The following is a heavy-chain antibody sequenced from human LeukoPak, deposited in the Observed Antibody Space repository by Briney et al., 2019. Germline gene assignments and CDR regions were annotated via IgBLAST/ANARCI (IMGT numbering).Heavy chain of an antibody. CDR2: ISGGSGYI. J-gene: IGHJ6*02. CDR1: GFTFSTYS. V-gene: IGHV3-21*01. Sequence: GGSLRLSCAASGFTFSTYSMNWVRQAPGKGLEWVSSISGGSGYIYYADSVKGRFTVSRDSAKNSLYLQMNSLRDEDTAVYYCARGPFSSPGGMDVWGQGTTVTVSS. CDR3: ARGPFSSPGGMDV. D-gene: IGHD2-2*01.